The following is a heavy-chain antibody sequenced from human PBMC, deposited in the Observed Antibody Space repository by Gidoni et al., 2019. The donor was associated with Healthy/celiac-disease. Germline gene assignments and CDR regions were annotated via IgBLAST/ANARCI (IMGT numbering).Heavy chain of an antibody. V-gene: IGHV3-33*01. CDR1: RFTFTSHG. CDR3: ARARDGYCSSTSCYTWYFQH. D-gene: IGHD2-2*02. CDR2: IWYDGSNK. J-gene: IGHJ1*01. Sequence: QVQLVESGGGVVQPGRSLRLSCAASRFTFTSHGMHCVRRAPGKGPEWVAVIWYDGSNKYYAGSVKGRFTITRDNSKNTLYLQMNSRRAEDTAVYYCARARDGYCSSTSCYTWYFQHWGQGTLVTVSS.